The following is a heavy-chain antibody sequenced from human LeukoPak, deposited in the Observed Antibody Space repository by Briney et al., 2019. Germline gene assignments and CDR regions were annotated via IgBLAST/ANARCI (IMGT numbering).Heavy chain of an antibody. J-gene: IGHJ3*01. CDR1: GFTFDDYG. Sequence: PGGSLRLSCAASGFTFDDYGMSWVRQAPGKGLEWVANIKQDGSEKYYVDSVKGRFTISRDNAKNSLYLQMNSLRAEDTAVYYCAREAWCGTWGQGTMVTVSS. D-gene: IGHD3-10*01. CDR2: IKQDGSEK. V-gene: IGHV3-7*01. CDR3: AREAWCGT.